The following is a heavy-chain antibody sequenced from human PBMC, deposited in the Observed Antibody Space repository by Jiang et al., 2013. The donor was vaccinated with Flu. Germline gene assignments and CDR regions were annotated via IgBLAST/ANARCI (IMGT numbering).Heavy chain of an antibody. D-gene: IGHD1/OR15-1a*01. J-gene: IGHJ6*04. CDR3: AREGNTYGMDV. V-gene: IGHV3-33*01. Sequence: VQLVESGGGVVQPGRSLRLSCAASGFTFSSYGMHWVRQAPGKGLEWVAVIWYDGSNKYYADSVKGRFTISRDNSKNTLYLQMNSLRAEDTAVYYCAREGNTYGMDVWGKGTTVTVSS. CDR2: IWYDGSNK. CDR1: GFTFSSYG.